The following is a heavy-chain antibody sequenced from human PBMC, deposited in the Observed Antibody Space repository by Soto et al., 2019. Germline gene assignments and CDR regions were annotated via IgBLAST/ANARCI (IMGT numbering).Heavy chain of an antibody. Sequence: SETLSLTCTVSGGSISSYYWSWIRQPPGKGLEWIGYIYYSGSTNYNPSPKSRVTISVDTSKNQFSLKLSSVTAADTAVYYCAREGNHGDYYNWFDPWGQGTLVTVSS. CDR1: GGSISSYY. CDR3: AREGNHGDYYNWFDP. J-gene: IGHJ5*02. V-gene: IGHV4-59*01. CDR2: IYYSGST. D-gene: IGHD4-17*01.